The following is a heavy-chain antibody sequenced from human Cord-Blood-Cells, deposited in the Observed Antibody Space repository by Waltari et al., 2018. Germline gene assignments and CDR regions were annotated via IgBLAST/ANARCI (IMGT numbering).Heavy chain of an antibody. D-gene: IGHD3-9*01. CDR2: TYYRSKWYN. Sequence: QVQLQQAGPGLVKPSQTLSLTCAISGYSVSSNSAAWNWIRQSPSSGLEWLGRTYYRSKWYNNYAVSVKSRITINPDTSKNQFSLQLNSVTPEDTAVYYCARGEGDILTGYYYYGMDVWGQGTTVTVSS. V-gene: IGHV6-1*01. CDR3: ARGEGDILTGYYYYGMDV. J-gene: IGHJ6*02. CDR1: GYSVSSNSAA.